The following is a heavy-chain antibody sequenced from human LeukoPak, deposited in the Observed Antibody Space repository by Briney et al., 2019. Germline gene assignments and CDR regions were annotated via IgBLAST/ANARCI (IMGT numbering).Heavy chain of an antibody. D-gene: IGHD3-22*01. J-gene: IGHJ4*02. CDR3: AMFHSPPLDHGYPNPAAFDY. CDR2: ISGSGGST. CDR1: GFTFSSYG. V-gene: IGHV3-23*01. Sequence: GGTLRLSCAASGFTFSSYGMSWVRQTPGKGLEWVSAISGSGGSTYYADSVKGRFTISRDNSKNTLYLQMNSLRAEDTAVYYCAMFHSPPLDHGYPNPAAFDYWGQGTLVTVSS.